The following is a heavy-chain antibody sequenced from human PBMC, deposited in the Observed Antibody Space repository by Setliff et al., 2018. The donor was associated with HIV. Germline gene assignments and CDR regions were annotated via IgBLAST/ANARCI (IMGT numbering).Heavy chain of an antibody. CDR2: IHSSGNT. CDR3: SNWNTTIDEDA. V-gene: IGHV4-34*08. D-gene: IGHD1-1*01. CDR1: GFTFSRYW. Sequence: KPGGSLRLSCADSGFTFSRYWMSWVRQAPGKGLEWLGEIHSSGNTNYSPSLKSRVTMSLDTSKNQFSLKMTSVTAADTALYYCSNWNTTIDEDAWGQGTLVTVSS. J-gene: IGHJ5*02.